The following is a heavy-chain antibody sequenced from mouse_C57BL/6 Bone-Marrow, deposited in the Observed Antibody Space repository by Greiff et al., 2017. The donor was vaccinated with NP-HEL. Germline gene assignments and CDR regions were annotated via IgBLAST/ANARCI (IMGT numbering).Heavy chain of an antibody. CDR2: IYPRSGNT. Sequence: VKLVESGAELARPGASVKLSCKASGYTFTSYGISWVKQRTGQGLEWIGEIYPRSGNTYYNEKFKGKATLTADKSSSTAYMGLRSLTSEDSAGYFCAIGITAVVATNYWGKGTTLTVAS. CDR1: GYTFTSYG. CDR3: AIGITAVVATNY. D-gene: IGHD1-1*01. V-gene: IGHV1-81*01. J-gene: IGHJ2*01.